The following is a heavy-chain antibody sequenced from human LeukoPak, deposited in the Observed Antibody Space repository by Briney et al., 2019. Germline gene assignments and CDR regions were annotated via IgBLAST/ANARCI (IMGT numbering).Heavy chain of an antibody. CDR1: DDSISTYY. CDR3: ARVRWLHAYYSYYYMDV. D-gene: IGHD3-22*01. J-gene: IGHJ6*03. Sequence: SETLSLTCTVSDDSISTYYWSWIRQPPGKGLEWIGYIYHSGSTNYNPSLRSRVTISVDTSKSQLSLKLNPVTAADTAVYFCARVRWLHAYYSYYYMDVWGRGTTVTVSS. CDR2: IYHSGST. V-gene: IGHV4-59*01.